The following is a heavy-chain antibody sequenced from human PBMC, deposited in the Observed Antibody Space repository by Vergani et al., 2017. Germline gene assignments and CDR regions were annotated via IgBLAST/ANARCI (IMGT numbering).Heavy chain of an antibody. J-gene: IGHJ4*02. CDR3: AIYDILTGYYKGYYFDY. CDR2: IYHSGST. CDR1: GYSISSGYY. V-gene: IGHV4-38-2*02. Sequence: QVQLQESGPGLVKPSETLSLTCTVSGYSISSGYYWGWIRQPPGKGLEWIGSIYHSGSTYYNPSLKSRVTISVDTSKKQFSLKLSSVTAADRAVYYCAIYDILTGYYKGYYFDYWGQGTLVTVSS. D-gene: IGHD3-9*01.